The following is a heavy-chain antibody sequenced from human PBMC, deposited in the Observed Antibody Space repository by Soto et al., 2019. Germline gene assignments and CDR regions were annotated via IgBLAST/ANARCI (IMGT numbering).Heavy chain of an antibody. CDR2: IYHSGRT. CDR3: ARGGSGYDWFDS. CDR1: GGSISNNNW. J-gene: IGHJ5*01. D-gene: IGHD5-12*01. V-gene: IGHV4-4*02. Sequence: QVQLQQSGPGLVKPSETLSLTCAVSGGSISNNNWWSWVRQPPGKGLEGIGEIYHSGRTNYKPSLKRRVSISADKSTNHFSLNLNSVTAADTAIYYCARGGSGYDWFDSWGQGTLVTVSS.